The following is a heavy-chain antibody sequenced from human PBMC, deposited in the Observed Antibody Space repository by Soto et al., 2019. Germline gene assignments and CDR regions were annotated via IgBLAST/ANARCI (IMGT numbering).Heavy chain of an antibody. CDR1: GFTFSGSA. CDR2: IRSKANSYAT. D-gene: IGHD6-13*01. Sequence: PGGSLSLSCAASGFTFSGSAMHWVRQASGKGLEWVGRIRSKANSYATAYAASVKGRFTISRDDSKNTAYLQMNSLKTEDTAVYYCTRPQITSSREAFDIWGQGTMVTVS. J-gene: IGHJ3*02. CDR3: TRPQITSSREAFDI. V-gene: IGHV3-73*01.